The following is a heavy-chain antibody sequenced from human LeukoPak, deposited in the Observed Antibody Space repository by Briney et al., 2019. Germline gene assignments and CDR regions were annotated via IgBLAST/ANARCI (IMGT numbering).Heavy chain of an antibody. CDR3: ARVGGNGNYVDH. V-gene: IGHV4-31*03. J-gene: IGHJ4*02. CDR1: GGSISSGGYY. CDR2: ISYSGTT. D-gene: IGHD4-17*01. Sequence: PSETLSLTCTVSGGSISSGGYYWSWIRQHPGKGLEWIGYISYSGTTYYSPSLKSRVIISGDTSKNQFSLKLSSVTAADTADYYCARVGGNGNYVDHWGQGTLVTVSS.